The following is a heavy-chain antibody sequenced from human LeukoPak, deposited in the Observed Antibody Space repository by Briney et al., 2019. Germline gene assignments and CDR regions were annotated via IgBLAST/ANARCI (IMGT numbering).Heavy chain of an antibody. V-gene: IGHV3-53*01. J-gene: IGHJ4*02. CDR1: GFTVSSNY. CDR3: ARGTRYSSGWYFKGYYFDY. D-gene: IGHD6-19*01. Sequence: GGSLRLSCAASGFTVSSNYMSWVRQAPGKGLEWVSVIYSGGSTYYADSVKGRFTISRDNSKNTLYLRMNSLRAEDTAVYYCARGTRYSSGWYFKGYYFDYWGQGTLVTVSS. CDR2: IYSGGST.